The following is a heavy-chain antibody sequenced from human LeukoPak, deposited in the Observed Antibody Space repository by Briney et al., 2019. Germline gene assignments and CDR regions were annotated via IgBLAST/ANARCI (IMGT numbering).Heavy chain of an antibody. CDR3: STEFYGSANFNF. D-gene: IGHD3-10*01. V-gene: IGHV3-15*01. CDR2: IKSNTFGGTT. Sequence: GGSLRLSCAASGFTFSDAWMSWVRQAPGKGLEWVGHIKSNTFGGTTDYAAPVKGRFTISRDDSKNTLFLLMDSLKTEDTAVYYCSTEFYGSANFNFWGQGTRVTVSS. J-gene: IGHJ4*02. CDR1: GFTFSDAW.